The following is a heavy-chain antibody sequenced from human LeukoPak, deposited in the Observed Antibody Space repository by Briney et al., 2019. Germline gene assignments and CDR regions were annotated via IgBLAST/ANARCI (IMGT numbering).Heavy chain of an antibody. Sequence: GGSLRLSCAASGFSVSSNSMSWVRQAPGKGLEWVSIIYSGGSTHYADSVKGRFTISRDNSKNTLYLQMSSLRAEDTAVYYCARDIAYNYDSSGYSYVYWGQGTLVTVSS. CDR2: IYSGGST. CDR3: ARDIAYNYDSSGYSYVY. V-gene: IGHV3-53*01. D-gene: IGHD3-22*01. CDR1: GFSVSSNS. J-gene: IGHJ4*02.